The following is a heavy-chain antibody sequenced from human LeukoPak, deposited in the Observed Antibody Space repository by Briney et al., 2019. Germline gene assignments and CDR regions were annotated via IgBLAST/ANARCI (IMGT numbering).Heavy chain of an antibody. J-gene: IGHJ4*02. CDR3: ARGNRELLLRYFDY. CDR1: GGTFSSYA. V-gene: IGHV1-69*05. Sequence: SVKVSCKASGGTFSSYAISWVRQAPGQGLEWMGGIIPIFGTANYAQKFQGRVTMTTDTSTSTAYMELRSLRSEDTAVYYCARGNRELLLRYFDYWGQGTLVTVSS. CDR2: IIPIFGTA. D-gene: IGHD1-26*01.